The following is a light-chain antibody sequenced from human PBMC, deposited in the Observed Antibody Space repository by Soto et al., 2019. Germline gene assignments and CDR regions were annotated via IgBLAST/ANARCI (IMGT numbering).Light chain of an antibody. CDR2: DAS. V-gene: IGKV1-5*01. J-gene: IGKJ1*01. CDR3: QQYKTYSWT. Sequence: VPMSKSPFSLSPSISYRVTISFLASQRIGTYLHWFQQKPGKAPKLLIYDASSLESGVPSRFSGSRSGTEFTLIISSLQPDDFATYYCQQYKTYSWTYGQVTKVEI. CDR1: QRIGTY.